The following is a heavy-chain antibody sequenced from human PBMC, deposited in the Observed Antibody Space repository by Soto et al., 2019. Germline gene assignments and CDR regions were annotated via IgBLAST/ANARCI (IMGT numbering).Heavy chain of an antibody. Sequence: LCGGSISSGGYSWSWIRQPPGKGLEWIGYIYHSGSTYYNPSLKSRVTISVDRSKNQFSLKLSSVTAADTAVYYCARAVFGVVGRFDPWGQGTLVTVSS. CDR2: IYHSGST. CDR1: GGSISSGGYS. CDR3: ARAVFGVVGRFDP. J-gene: IGHJ5*02. D-gene: IGHD3-3*01. V-gene: IGHV4-30-2*01.